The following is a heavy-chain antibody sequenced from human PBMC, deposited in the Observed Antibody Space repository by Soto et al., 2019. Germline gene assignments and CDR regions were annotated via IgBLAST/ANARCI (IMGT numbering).Heavy chain of an antibody. CDR3: ARDPGSSGPYCFDY. CDR2: ISSSSSYI. Sequence: RWSLRLSCAASGFTFSSYSMNWVRQAPGKGLEWVSSISSSSSYIYYADSLKVRFTISRDNAKNSLYLQMNSLRAEETAVYYCARDPGSSGPYCFDYWGQGTLVTVTS. D-gene: IGHD6-19*01. V-gene: IGHV3-21*01. J-gene: IGHJ4*02. CDR1: GFTFSSYS.